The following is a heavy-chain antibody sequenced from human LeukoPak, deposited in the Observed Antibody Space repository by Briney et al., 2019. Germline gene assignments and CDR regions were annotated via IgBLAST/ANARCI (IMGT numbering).Heavy chain of an antibody. D-gene: IGHD3-10*01. V-gene: IGHV1-18*01. CDR2: ISAYNGNT. CDR1: GYTFTSYG. Sequence: GASVKVSCKASGYTFTSYGISWVRQAPGQGLEWMGWISAYNGNTNYAQKLQGRVTMTTDTSTSTAYMELRSLRSDDTAVYYCASEVRGVTQHAPFDYWGQGALVTVSS. CDR3: ASEVRGVTQHAPFDY. J-gene: IGHJ4*02.